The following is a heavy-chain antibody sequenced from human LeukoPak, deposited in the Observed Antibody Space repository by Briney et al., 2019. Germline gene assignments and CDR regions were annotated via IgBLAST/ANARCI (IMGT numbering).Heavy chain of an antibody. J-gene: IGHJ4*02. D-gene: IGHD2-8*01. CDR1: GFTFSTYW. CDR3: ARLGYCTNGVCPSQY. Sequence: PGGSLRLSCAASGFTFSTYWMSWVRQAPGKGLEWVANIKQDGSEKYYVDSVKGRFTISRDNAKNSLFLQMNSLRAEDTAVYYCARLGYCTNGVCPSQYWGQGTLVTVSS. V-gene: IGHV3-7*01. CDR2: IKQDGSEK.